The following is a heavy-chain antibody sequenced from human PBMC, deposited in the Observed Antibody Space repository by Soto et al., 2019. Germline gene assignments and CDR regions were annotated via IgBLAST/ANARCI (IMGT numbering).Heavy chain of an antibody. J-gene: IGHJ5*02. Sequence: GESLKISCKGSGYNFAGYWIAWVRQMPGKGLEWMGIIYPDNSNTRYSPSFRGQVTISADKSISTAYLQWSSLKASDTAIYYCGRQGATAATFPLICFDPWGQGTLVTVSS. CDR2: IYPDNSNT. CDR1: GYNFAGYW. D-gene: IGHD6-13*01. CDR3: GRQGATAATFPLICFDP. V-gene: IGHV5-51*01.